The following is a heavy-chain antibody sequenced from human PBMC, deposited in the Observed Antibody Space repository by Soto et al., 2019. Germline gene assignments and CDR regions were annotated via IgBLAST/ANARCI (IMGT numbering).Heavy chain of an antibody. CDR3: AKASRDYGDYYFDY. V-gene: IGHV3-23*01. J-gene: IGHJ4*02. D-gene: IGHD4-17*01. CDR1: GFTFSSYA. Sequence: PVGSLRLSCAASGFTFSSYAMSWVRQAPGKGLEWVSAISGSGGSTYYADSVKGRFTISRDNSKNTLYLQMNSLRAEDTAVYYCAKASRDYGDYYFDYWGQGTLVTVSS. CDR2: ISGSGGST.